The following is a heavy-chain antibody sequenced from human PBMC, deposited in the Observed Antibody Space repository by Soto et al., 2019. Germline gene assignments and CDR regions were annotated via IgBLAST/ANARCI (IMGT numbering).Heavy chain of an antibody. D-gene: IGHD1-1*01. Sequence: ASVKVSCKASGYTFTGYGISWVRQAPGQGLEWMGWISAYNGNTNYAQKLQGRVTMTTDTSTSTAYMELRSLRSDDTAVYYCARPRMEEDDKDAFDIWGQGTMVTVSS. CDR1: GYTFTGYG. CDR3: ARPRMEEDDKDAFDI. V-gene: IGHV1-18*01. CDR2: ISAYNGNT. J-gene: IGHJ3*02.